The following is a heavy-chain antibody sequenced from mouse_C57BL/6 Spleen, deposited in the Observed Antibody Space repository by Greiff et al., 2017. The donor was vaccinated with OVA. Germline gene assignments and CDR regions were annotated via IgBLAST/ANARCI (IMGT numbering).Heavy chain of an antibody. V-gene: IGHV1-5*01. CDR3: TRGIYDYDLWYFDV. CDR2: IYPGNSDT. D-gene: IGHD2-4*01. J-gene: IGHJ1*03. Sequence: VQLQQSGTVLARPGASVKMSCKTSGYTFTSYWMHWVKQRPGQGLEWIGAIYPGNSDTSYNQKFKGKAKLTAVTSASTAYMELSSLTNEDSAVYYCTRGIYDYDLWYFDVWGTGTTVTVSS. CDR1: GYTFTSYW.